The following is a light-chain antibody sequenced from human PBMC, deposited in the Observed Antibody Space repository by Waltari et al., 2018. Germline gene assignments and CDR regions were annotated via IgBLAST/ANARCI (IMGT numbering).Light chain of an antibody. CDR1: QSVLYSSNNKNY. Sequence: DIVMTHSPESLAVSLGERATINCKYSQSVLYSSNNKNYLAWYQQKPGQPPKLLIYWASTRESGVPDRFSGSGSGTYFTLIISSLQAEDVAVYYCQQYYRTPLTFGGGTKVEIK. CDR3: QQYYRTPLT. CDR2: WAS. J-gene: IGKJ4*01. V-gene: IGKV4-1*01.